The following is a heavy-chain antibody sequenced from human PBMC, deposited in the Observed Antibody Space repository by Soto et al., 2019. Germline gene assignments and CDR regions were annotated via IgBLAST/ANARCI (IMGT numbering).Heavy chain of an antibody. Sequence: GGSLRLSCAASGFTFDDYAMHWVRQAPGKGLEWVSLISWDGGSTYYADSVKGRFTISRDNSKNSLYLQMNSLRAEDTALYYCAKDNYYGSGSVNYYYYYGMDVWGQGTTVTVSS. CDR3: AKDNYYGSGSVNYYYYYGMDV. CDR1: GFTFDDYA. J-gene: IGHJ6*02. D-gene: IGHD3-10*01. V-gene: IGHV3-43D*04. CDR2: ISWDGGST.